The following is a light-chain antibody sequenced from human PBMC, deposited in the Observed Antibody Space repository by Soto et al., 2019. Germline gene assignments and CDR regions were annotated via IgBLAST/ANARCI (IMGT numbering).Light chain of an antibody. CDR3: SSYTSSSTLV. J-gene: IGLJ2*01. CDR2: DVF. Sequence: QSALTQPASVSGSPGQSITISCSGTSRDVGTYNYVSWFQHHPGKAPKLIIYDVFDRPSGVSNRFSGSKSGNTASLTISGLQAEDEAEYYCSSYTSSSTLVFGGGTKVTVL. CDR1: SRDVGTYNY. V-gene: IGLV2-14*03.